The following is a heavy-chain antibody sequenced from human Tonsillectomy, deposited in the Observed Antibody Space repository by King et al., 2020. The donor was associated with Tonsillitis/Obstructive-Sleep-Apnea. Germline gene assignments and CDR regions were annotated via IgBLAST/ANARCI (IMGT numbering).Heavy chain of an antibody. CDR3: ARPYCGGGTCYSGWFDP. J-gene: IGHJ5*02. CDR1: GYSFSNNW. CDR2: IYPGDSET. D-gene: IGHD2-15*01. V-gene: IGHV5-51*01. Sequence: QLVQSGAEVKKPGESLRISCKGSGYSFSNNWIGWVRQLPGKGLEWMGIIYPGDSETRYSPSFQGQVTISVDKSISTAYLQWSNLKASDTAIYYCARPYCGGGTCYSGWFDPXXQGTLVTVSS.